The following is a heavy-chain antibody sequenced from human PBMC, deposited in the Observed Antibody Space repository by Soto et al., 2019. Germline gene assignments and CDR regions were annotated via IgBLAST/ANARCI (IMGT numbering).Heavy chain of an antibody. J-gene: IGHJ6*04. CDR2: INPSGGST. D-gene: IGHD6-6*01. CDR3: ARDRVRSSGQKYYYYGMDV. Sequence: ASVKVSCKASGYTFTSYYMHWVLQAPGQGLEWMGIINPSGGSTSYAQKFQGRVTMTRDTSTSTVYMELSSLRSDDTAVYYCARDRVRSSGQKYYYYGMDVWGKGTKVTVSS. CDR1: GYTFTSYY. V-gene: IGHV1-46*01.